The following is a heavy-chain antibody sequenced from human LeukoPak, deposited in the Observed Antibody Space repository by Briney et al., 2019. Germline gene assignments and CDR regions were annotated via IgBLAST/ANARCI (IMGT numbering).Heavy chain of an antibody. V-gene: IGHV4-34*01. CDR1: GGSFSGYY. Sequence: SETLSLTCAVYGGSFSGYYWSWIRQPPGKGLEWIGEINHSGSTNYNPSLKSRVTISVDTSKNQFSLKLSSVTAADTAVYYCARDWYSSGWYGSVTDYWGQGTLVTVSS. J-gene: IGHJ4*02. CDR3: ARDWYSSGWYGSVTDY. D-gene: IGHD6-19*01. CDR2: INHSGST.